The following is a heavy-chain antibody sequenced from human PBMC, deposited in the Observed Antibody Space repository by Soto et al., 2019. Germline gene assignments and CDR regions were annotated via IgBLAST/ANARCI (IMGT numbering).Heavy chain of an antibody. Sequence: SETLSLTCTVSGGSISSYYWGWIRQPPGKGLEWIGSIYYSGSTYYNPSLKSRVTMSVDTSNNQFSLKLSSVTAGDTAVYYCAGLIAVVVATVDYWGQGTLVTVSS. CDR1: GGSISSYY. CDR2: IYYSGST. CDR3: AGLIAVVVATVDY. D-gene: IGHD2-15*01. J-gene: IGHJ4*02. V-gene: IGHV4-39*01.